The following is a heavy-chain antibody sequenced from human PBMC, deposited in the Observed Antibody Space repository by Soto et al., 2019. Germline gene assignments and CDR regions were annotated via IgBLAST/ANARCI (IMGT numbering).Heavy chain of an antibody. J-gene: IGHJ6*04. V-gene: IGHV3-23*01. Sequence: EVQLLESGGGLVQPGGSLRLSCAASGFTFSSYAMSWVRQAPGKGLEWVSAISGSGGSTYYAGSVKGRFTISRDNSKNTVYLQMNSLSAEDTAVYYCAKDVYSSGWPLDYYYYGMDVWGEGTTVTVSS. CDR2: ISGSGGST. CDR3: AKDVYSSGWPLDYYYYGMDV. D-gene: IGHD6-19*01. CDR1: GFTFSSYA.